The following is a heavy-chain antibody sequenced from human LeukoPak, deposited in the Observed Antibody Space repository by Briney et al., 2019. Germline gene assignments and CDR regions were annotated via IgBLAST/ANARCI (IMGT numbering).Heavy chain of an antibody. CDR2: ISAYNGNT. CDR1: GYTFISYY. J-gene: IGHJ5*02. D-gene: IGHD2-15*01. Sequence: ASVKVSCKASGYTFISYYMHWVRQAPGQGLEWMGWISAYNGNTNYAQKLQGRVTMTTDTSTSTAYMELRSLRSDDTAVYYCARDRILEGFDPWGQGTLVTVSS. CDR3: ARDRILEGFDP. V-gene: IGHV1-18*04.